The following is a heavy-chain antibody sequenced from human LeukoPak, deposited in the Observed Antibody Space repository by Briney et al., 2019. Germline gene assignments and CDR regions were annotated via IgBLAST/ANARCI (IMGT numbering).Heavy chain of an antibody. CDR1: GFTFSSYW. CDR3: AQEHVDSSGYYYVPNWFDP. D-gene: IGHD3-22*01. V-gene: IGHV3-7*01. J-gene: IGHJ5*02. CDR2: IKQDGSAK. Sequence: GGSLRLSCTASGFTFSSYWMSWVRQAPGKGLEWVANIKQDGSAKYYVGSVKDRFTISRDNAKNSLYLQMNSLRAEDTAVYYYAQEHVDSSGYYYVPNWFDPWGQGTLVIVSS.